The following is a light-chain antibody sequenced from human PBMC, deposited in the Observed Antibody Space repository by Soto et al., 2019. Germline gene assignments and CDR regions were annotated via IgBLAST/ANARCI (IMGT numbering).Light chain of an antibody. V-gene: IGLV2-14*01. CDR3: NSYTSSSSWV. J-gene: IGLJ3*02. CDR1: SSDVGGYNY. CDR2: EVT. Sequence: QSALTQPASVSGSPGQSITISCTGTSSDVGGYNYVSWYQQHPGKAPKLMIYEVTNRPSGVSDRFSGSKSGNTASLTISGLQDEDEADYYCNSYTSSSSWVFGGGTQLTVL.